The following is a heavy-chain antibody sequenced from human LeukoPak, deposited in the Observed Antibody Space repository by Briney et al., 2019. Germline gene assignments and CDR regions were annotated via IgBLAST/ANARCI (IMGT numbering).Heavy chain of an antibody. Sequence: GGSLRLSCAASGFIFRNYWMDWVRQAPGKGLEWVAIIKQEGSEKYYVDSVKGRFTISRDNAKNSLYLQMNSLRAEDTAVYYCARVNPITMIVVVYFFDYWGQGTLVTVSS. CDR1: GFIFRNYW. D-gene: IGHD3-22*01. V-gene: IGHV3-7*01. J-gene: IGHJ4*02. CDR3: ARVNPITMIVVVYFFDY. CDR2: IKQEGSEK.